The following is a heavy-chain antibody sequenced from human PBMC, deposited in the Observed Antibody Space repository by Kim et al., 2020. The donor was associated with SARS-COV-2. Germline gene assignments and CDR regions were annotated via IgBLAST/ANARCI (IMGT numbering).Heavy chain of an antibody. CDR3: ARDSGHYGSGSYYSYYYYYYGMDV. CDR2: IYYSGST. V-gene: IGHV4-39*07. CDR1: GGSISSSSYY. D-gene: IGHD3-10*01. Sequence: SETLSLTCTVSGGSISSSSYYWGWIRQPPGKGLEWIGSIYYSGSTYYNPSLKSRVTISVDTSKNQFSLKLSSVTAADTAVYYCARDSGHYGSGSYYSYYYYYYGMDVWGQGTTVTVSS. J-gene: IGHJ6*02.